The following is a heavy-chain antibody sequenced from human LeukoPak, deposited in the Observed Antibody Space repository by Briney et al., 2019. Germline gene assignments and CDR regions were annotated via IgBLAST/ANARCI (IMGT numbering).Heavy chain of an antibody. CDR3: ARWVRSPPRLYSGYDLNWFDP. CDR2: IYYIGTT. J-gene: IGHJ5*02. V-gene: IGHV4-31*03. Sequence: PSETLSLTCTVSGDSISSGGYSWAWIRQLPGRGLEWIACIYYIGTTYYNPSLKTRVTISMDASKNQFSLMLNSVTAADAAVYYCARWVRSPPRLYSGYDLNWFDPWGQGTLVTVSS. D-gene: IGHD5-12*01. CDR1: GDSISSGGYS.